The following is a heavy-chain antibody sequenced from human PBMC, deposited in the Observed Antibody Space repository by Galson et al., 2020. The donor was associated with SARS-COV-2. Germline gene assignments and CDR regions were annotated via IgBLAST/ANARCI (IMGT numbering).Heavy chain of an antibody. CDR2: LFSDGRT. D-gene: IGHD3-10*01. CDR3: ARDWLGQLDY. Sequence: GGSLRLSCAASGFAVSSNYVSWVRQAPGKGLFWVSVLFSDGRTFYADSVKGRFSISRDNSKTTVFLQMNDLRSEDTGVYFCARDWLGQLDYWGQGTRVTVSS. J-gene: IGHJ4*02. V-gene: IGHV3-66*01. CDR1: GFAVSSNY.